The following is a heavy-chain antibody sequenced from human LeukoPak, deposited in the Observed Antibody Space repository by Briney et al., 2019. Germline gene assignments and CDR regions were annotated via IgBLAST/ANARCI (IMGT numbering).Heavy chain of an antibody. J-gene: IGHJ5*02. CDR3: ARQSIAAAGTCWFDP. CDR1: GGSISSSSYY. CDR2: IHYSGST. Sequence: SQTLSLACTVSGGSISSSSYYWAWIRQPPGKGLEWIGSIHYSGSTYYNPSLHSRVTISIDTSKNQFSLTLRFVTAADTAVYYCARQSIAAAGTCWFDPWGQGTLVTVSS. D-gene: IGHD6-13*01. V-gene: IGHV4-39*07.